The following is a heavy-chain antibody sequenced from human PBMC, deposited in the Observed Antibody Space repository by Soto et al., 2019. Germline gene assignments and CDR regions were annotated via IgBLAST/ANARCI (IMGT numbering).Heavy chain of an antibody. CDR3: EKGDYYDSSGYYVPVDY. J-gene: IGHJ4*02. D-gene: IGHD3-22*01. CDR2: ISWSGGST. V-gene: IGHV3-23*01. Sequence: GGSLRLSCAASGFTFSGYAMSWVRQAPGKGLEWVSAISWSGGSTYYADSVKGRFTISRDNSKNTLYLQMNRLRAEDTAVYYCEKGDYYDSSGYYVPVDYWGQGTLVTVSS. CDR1: GFTFSGYA.